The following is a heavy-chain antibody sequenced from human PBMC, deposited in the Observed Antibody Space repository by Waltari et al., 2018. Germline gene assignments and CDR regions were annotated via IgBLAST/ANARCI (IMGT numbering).Heavy chain of an antibody. Sequence: QVQLQESGPGLVKPSQTLSLTCTVSGGSVTSRDYYWTWIRQPPGKGLEWIGYNYYSGSTYYTPSLKSRVTISIDTSKNQFSLELNSVTAADTAVYYCARDSVSCSGDSCYQFFQPWGQGTLVTVSS. J-gene: IGHJ1*01. CDR3: ARDSVSCSGDSCYQFFQP. CDR2: NYYSGST. CDR1: GGSVTSRDYY. D-gene: IGHD2-15*01. V-gene: IGHV4-30-4*08.